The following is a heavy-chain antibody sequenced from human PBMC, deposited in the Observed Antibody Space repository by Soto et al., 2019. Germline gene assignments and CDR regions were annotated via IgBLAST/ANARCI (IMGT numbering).Heavy chain of an antibody. Sequence: GGSLRLSCAASGFTFSSYAMHWVRQAPGKGLEWVAVISYDGSNKYYADSVKGRFTISRDNSKNTLYLQMNSLRAEDTAVYYCERGPQYTNPGDAFDIWGQGTMVTVSS. CDR3: ERGPQYTNPGDAFDI. CDR1: GFTFSSYA. D-gene: IGHD5-18*01. V-gene: IGHV3-30-3*01. J-gene: IGHJ3*02. CDR2: ISYDGSNK.